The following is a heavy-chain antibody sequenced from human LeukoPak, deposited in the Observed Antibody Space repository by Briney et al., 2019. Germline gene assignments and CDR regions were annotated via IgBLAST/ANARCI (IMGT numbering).Heavy chain of an antibody. CDR1: GYTFTSYY. CDR3: AREVGGATLGYYYGMDV. V-gene: IGHV1-46*01. J-gene: IGHJ6*02. CDR2: INPSGGST. D-gene: IGHD1-26*01. Sequence: ASVKVSCKASGYTFTSYYMHWVRQAPGQGLEWMGIINPSGGSTSYAQKFQGRVTMTRDTSTSTVYMELSSLRSEDTAVYYCAREVGGATLGYYYGMDVWGQGTTATVSS.